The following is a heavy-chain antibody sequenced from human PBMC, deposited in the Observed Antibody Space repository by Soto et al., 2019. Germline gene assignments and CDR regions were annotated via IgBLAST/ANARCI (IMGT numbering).Heavy chain of an antibody. J-gene: IGHJ5*02. CDR2: ISAYNGNT. D-gene: IGHD1-1*01. CDR3: AREKGRTGNLYWFDP. CDR1: GYTFTSYG. Sequence: EASVKVSCKASGYTFTSYGISWVRQAPGQGLEWMGWISAYNGNTNYAQKLQGRVTMTTDTSTSTAYMEPRSLRSDDTAVYYCAREKGRTGNLYWFDPWGQGTLVTVPS. V-gene: IGHV1-18*01.